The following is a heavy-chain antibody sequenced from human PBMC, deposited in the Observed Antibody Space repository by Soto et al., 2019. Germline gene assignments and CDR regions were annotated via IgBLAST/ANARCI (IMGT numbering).Heavy chain of an antibody. CDR1: GGSISPNY. CDR3: AKLGGYYQALDT. V-gene: IGHV4-59*08. Sequence: PSETLSLTCSVSGGSISPNYWNWIRQSPGKGLEWIGYVYYAGTTTYNPSLKSRVTISVDMSRNQVSLKLTSVTAADTAVYYCAKLGGYYQALDTWGQGTLVT. J-gene: IGHJ5*02. D-gene: IGHD3-22*01. CDR2: VYYAGTT.